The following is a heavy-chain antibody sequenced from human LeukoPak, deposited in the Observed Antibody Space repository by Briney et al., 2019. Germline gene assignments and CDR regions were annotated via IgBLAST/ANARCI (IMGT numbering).Heavy chain of an antibody. CDR1: GGSISSYY. CDR3: ARHVQYGSPFDY. D-gene: IGHD6-13*01. J-gene: IGHJ4*02. V-gene: IGHV4-4*09. CDR2: IYTSGST. Sequence: SETLSLTCAVYGGSISSYYWSWIRQPPGKGLEWIGYIYTSGSTNYNPSLKSRATISVDTSKNQFSLKLSSVTAADTAVYYCARHVQYGSPFDYWGQGTLVTVSS.